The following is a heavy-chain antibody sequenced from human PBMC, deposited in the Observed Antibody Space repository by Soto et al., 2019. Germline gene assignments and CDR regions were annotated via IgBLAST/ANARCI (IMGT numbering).Heavy chain of an antibody. CDR3: XXXXXXXKPYYYDSSGYYLDY. J-gene: IGHJ4*02. CDR1: GFTFSSYA. CDR2: ISGSGGST. V-gene: IGHV3-23*01. Sequence: GGSLRLSCAASGFTFSSYAMSWVRQAPGKGLEWVSAISGSGGSTYYADSVXXXXXXXXXXXXXXXXXXXXXXXXXXXXXXXXXXXXXXXKPYYYDSSGYYLDYWGQGTLVTVSS.